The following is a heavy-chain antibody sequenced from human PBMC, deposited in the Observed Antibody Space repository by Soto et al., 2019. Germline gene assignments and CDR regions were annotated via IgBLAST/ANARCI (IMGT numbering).Heavy chain of an antibody. V-gene: IGHV4-31*03. D-gene: IGHD6-13*01. Sequence: SETLSLTCTVSGGSISSGGYYWSWIRQHPGKGLEWIGYIYYSGSTYYNPSLKSRVTISVDTSKNQFSLKLSSVTAADTAVYYCARYSSIAAAGTPPAASHLWGFDPWGQGTLVTVSS. J-gene: IGHJ5*02. CDR2: IYYSGST. CDR3: ARYSSIAAAGTPPAASHLWGFDP. CDR1: GGSISSGGYY.